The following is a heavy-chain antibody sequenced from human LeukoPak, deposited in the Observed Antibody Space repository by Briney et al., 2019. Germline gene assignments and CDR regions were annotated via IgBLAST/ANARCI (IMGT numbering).Heavy chain of an antibody. CDR3: TRGYSSGWPKYYYYYYMDV. CDR2: IYYSGST. Sequence: SETLSLTCTVSGGSISSYYWSWIRQPPGKGLEWIGYIYYSGSTNYNPSLKSRVTISVDTSKNQFSLKLSSVTAADTAVYYCTRGYSSGWPKYYYYYYMDVWGKGTTVTVSS. D-gene: IGHD6-19*01. J-gene: IGHJ6*03. CDR1: GGSISSYY. V-gene: IGHV4-59*01.